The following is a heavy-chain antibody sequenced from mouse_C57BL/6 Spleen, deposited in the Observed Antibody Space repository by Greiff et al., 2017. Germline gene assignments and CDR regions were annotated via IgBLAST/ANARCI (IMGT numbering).Heavy chain of an antibody. J-gene: IGHJ2*01. D-gene: IGHD2-3*01. CDR2: IDPETGGT. CDR3: TRPLSYDGYDFDY. CDR1: GYTFTDYE. Sequence: QVQLKESGAELVRPGASVTLSCKASGYTFTDYEMHWVKQTPVHGLEWIGAIDPETGGTAYNQKFKGKAILTADKSSSTAYMELRSLTSEDSAVYYCTRPLSYDGYDFDYWGQGTTLTVSS. V-gene: IGHV1-15*01.